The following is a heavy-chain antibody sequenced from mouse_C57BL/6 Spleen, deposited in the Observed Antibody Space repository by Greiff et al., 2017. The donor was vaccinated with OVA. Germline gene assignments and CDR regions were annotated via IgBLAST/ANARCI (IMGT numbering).Heavy chain of an antibody. CDR1: GFNIKNTY. CDR2: IDPANGNT. J-gene: IGHJ3*01. CDR3: ALIYDGYYEGFAY. D-gene: IGHD2-3*01. Sequence: VQLQQSVAELVRPGASVKLSCTASGFNIKNTYMHWVKQRPEQGLEWIGRIDPANGNTKYDPKFQGKATITADTSSNTAYLQLSSLTSEDTAIYYCALIYDGYYEGFAYWGQGTLVTVSA. V-gene: IGHV14-3*01.